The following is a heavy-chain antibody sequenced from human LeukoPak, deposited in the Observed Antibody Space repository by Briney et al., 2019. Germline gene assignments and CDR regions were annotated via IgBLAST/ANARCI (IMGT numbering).Heavy chain of an antibody. V-gene: IGHV1-18*01. CDR1: GYTFTTHG. J-gene: IGHJ4*02. Sequence: ASVKVSCKTSGYTFTTHGISWVRQAPGQDLEWMGWISTSKGDTNYAQKFKGRLTMTTDRSTSTAYMELRSLSSDDTAVYYCARDWPTVITDYWGQGTLVTVSS. CDR3: ARDWPTVITDY. CDR2: ISTSKGDT. D-gene: IGHD4-11*01.